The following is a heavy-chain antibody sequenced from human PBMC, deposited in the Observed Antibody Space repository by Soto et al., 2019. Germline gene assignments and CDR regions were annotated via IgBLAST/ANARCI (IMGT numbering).Heavy chain of an antibody. D-gene: IGHD3-10*01. CDR3: VRDLDGSGSYFIIY. J-gene: IGHJ4*02. V-gene: IGHV1-18*01. CDR2: ISPHKDDT. CDR1: GYTFSSIG. Sequence: ASVKVSCKTSGYTFSSIGISWVRQAPGQGLEWMGWISPHKDDTYYAQRLQRRVTMTTDTSTSTDYMELRSLRSDDTAVYFCVRDLDGSGSYFIIYWGQGTLVNVFS.